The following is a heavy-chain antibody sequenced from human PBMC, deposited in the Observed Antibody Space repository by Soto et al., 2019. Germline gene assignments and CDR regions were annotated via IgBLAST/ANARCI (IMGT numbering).Heavy chain of an antibody. Sequence: SETLSLTCTVSGGSISSCGYYWSLIRQHPGKGLEWIGYIYYSGSTYYNPSLKSRVTISVDTSKNQFSLKLSSVTAADTAVYYCARDWRSGEGWFDPWGQGTLVTVSS. CDR1: GGSISSCGYY. CDR2: IYYSGST. J-gene: IGHJ5*02. CDR3: ARDWRSGEGWFDP. V-gene: IGHV4-31*03. D-gene: IGHD3-10*01.